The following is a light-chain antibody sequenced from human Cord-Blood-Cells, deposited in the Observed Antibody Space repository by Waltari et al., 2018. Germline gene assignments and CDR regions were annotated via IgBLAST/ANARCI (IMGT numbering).Light chain of an antibody. CDR2: KAS. CDR3: QQYNSYSPAT. CDR1: QSISSW. J-gene: IGKJ1*01. V-gene: IGKV1-5*03. Sequence: DIQMTQSPSTLSASVGDRVTITCPASQSISSWLAWYQQKPGKAPKLLIYKASSLESGVPSRFSGSGSGTEFTLTISSLQPDDFATYYCQQYNSYSPATFGQGTKVEIK.